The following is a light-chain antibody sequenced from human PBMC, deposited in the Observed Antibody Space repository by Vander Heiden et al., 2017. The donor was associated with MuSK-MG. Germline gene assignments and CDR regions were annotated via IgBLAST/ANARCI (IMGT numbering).Light chain of an antibody. CDR1: QDISNY. V-gene: IGKV1-33*01. CDR3: QQDDNLPLT. Sequence: IQMTQSPSSLSASFADTVTITCQASQDISNYLNWYQQKPGKAPKLLIYDASNLETGVPSRFSGSGSGTDFTFTISSLQPEDIATYYCQQDDNLPLTFGQGTRLEIK. J-gene: IGKJ5*01. CDR2: DAS.